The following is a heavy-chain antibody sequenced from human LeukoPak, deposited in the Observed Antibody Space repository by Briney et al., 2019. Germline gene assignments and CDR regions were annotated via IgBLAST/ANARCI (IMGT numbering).Heavy chain of an antibody. CDR2: IKADSGDT. CDR1: GYIFTAYY. V-gene: IGHV1-2*02. CDR3: TRIGDGYPY. Sequence: ASVKVSCKASGYIFTAYYLHWVRQAPGQRPEWMGWIKADSGDTNYARKFQGRVTMTRDTSITTVYMELSSLTSDDTAVYYCTRIGDGYPYWGQGSLVTVSS. J-gene: IGHJ4*02. D-gene: IGHD5-24*01.